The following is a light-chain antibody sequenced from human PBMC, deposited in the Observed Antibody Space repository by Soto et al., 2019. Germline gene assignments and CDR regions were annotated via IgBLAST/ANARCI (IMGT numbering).Light chain of an antibody. V-gene: IGKV3-15*01. Sequence: EIVMTQSPATVSVSLGGRVTLSCRASQSINGNLAWYQQKPGQAPRLLILHVSTRATGIPARFSGSGSGTEFTLTISGLQSEDFALYYCHQYHDWPPEFGPGTKVQIK. CDR1: QSINGN. CDR2: HVS. CDR3: HQYHDWPPE. J-gene: IGKJ3*01.